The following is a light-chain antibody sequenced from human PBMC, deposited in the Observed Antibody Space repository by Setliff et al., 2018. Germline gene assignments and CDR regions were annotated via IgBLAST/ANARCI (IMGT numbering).Light chain of an antibody. CDR3: MQALQTRWT. CDR1: QSLLLTNGYNY. Sequence: DIVMTQSPLSLPVTPGEPASISCRSSQSLLLTNGYNYLDWYLQKPGQSPQLLIYLGSNRASGVPDRFSGSGSGTDFTLKISRVEAEDVGVYYCMQALQTRWTFGQGTKVDIK. CDR2: LGS. V-gene: IGKV2-28*01. J-gene: IGKJ1*01.